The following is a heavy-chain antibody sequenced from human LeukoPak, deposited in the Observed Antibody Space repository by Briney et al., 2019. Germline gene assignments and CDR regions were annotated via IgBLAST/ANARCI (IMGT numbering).Heavy chain of an antibody. Sequence: GGSLRLSCAASGFTFSSYWMHWVRQAPGKGLVWVSRINSDGRSTSYADSVKGRFTISRDNAKNTLYLQMNSLRAEDTAVYYCTCIAARRGVDCWGQGTLVTVSS. CDR1: GFTFSSYW. D-gene: IGHD6-6*01. J-gene: IGHJ4*02. V-gene: IGHV3-74*01. CDR2: INSDGRST. CDR3: TCIAARRGVDC.